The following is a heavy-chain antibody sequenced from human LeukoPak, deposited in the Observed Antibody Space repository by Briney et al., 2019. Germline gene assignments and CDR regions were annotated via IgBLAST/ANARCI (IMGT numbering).Heavy chain of an antibody. CDR3: ARQTAMGRSGDY. CDR2: IDPSDSET. V-gene: IGHV5-51*01. D-gene: IGHD5-18*01. CDR1: GYSFTSYW. Sequence: PGESLKISCKASGYSFTSYWIGWVRRMPGKGLEWMGIIDPSDSETRYTPSFQGQVTISVDKSLTTAYLQWNSLKASDTAMYYCARQTAMGRSGDYWGQGTLVTVSS. J-gene: IGHJ4*02.